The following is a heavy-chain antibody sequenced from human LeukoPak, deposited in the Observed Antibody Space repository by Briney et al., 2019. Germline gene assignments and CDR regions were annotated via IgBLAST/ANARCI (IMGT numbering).Heavy chain of an antibody. V-gene: IGHV4-31*03. Sequence: SQTLSLTCTVSGGSISSGGYYWSWIRQYPWKGLEWIVYIHYSGSTYYNPSLSSRVTISVDRSTNHFSLKVSSLTAADTAVYYCARDAIDSNYFDFWGQGTLVTVSS. D-gene: IGHD4-11*01. CDR1: GGSISSGGYY. CDR3: ARDAIDSNYFDF. CDR2: IHYSGST. J-gene: IGHJ4*02.